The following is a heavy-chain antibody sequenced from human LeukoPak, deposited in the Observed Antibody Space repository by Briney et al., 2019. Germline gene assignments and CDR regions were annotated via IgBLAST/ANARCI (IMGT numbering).Heavy chain of an antibody. V-gene: IGHV1-69*13. CDR2: IIPDSNTP. J-gene: IGHJ5*02. D-gene: IGHD3-3*01. Sequence: SVKVSCTASGGTFSNCAISWVRQAPRQGLEWMGGIIPDSNTPNYAQKFLGRITITADEFTSTANMELSSLRSEDTAVYYCARDRLFGVVIQSPYNWFDPWGQGTLVTVSS. CDR1: GGTFSNCA. CDR3: ARDRLFGVVIQSPYNWFDP.